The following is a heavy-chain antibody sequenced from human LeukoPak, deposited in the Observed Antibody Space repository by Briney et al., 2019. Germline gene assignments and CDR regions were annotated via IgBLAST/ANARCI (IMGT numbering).Heavy chain of an antibody. J-gene: IGHJ6*02. Sequence: GGSLRLSCAASGFTFSSYAMHWVRQALGKGLEWVAIISFDGSDKYYADSVQGRFTISRDTSKDTLYLQMNSLRAEDTAVYYCARDRSEVPGYYYHYGLDVWGQGTTVTVSS. CDR2: ISFDGSDK. D-gene: IGHD3-16*02. CDR3: ARDRSEVPGYYYHYGLDV. V-gene: IGHV3-30*04. CDR1: GFTFSSYA.